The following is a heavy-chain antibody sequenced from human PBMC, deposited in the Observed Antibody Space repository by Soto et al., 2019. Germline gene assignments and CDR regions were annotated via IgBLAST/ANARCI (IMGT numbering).Heavy chain of an antibody. D-gene: IGHD2-2*01. CDR2: IKSKTDGGTT. J-gene: IGHJ5*02. V-gene: IGHV3-15*01. CDR1: GLTFSNAW. CDR3: TTDPDIVVVPAANSWFDP. Sequence: GGSLRLSCAASGLTFSNAWMSWVRQAPGKGLEWVGRIKSKTDGGTTDYAAPVKGRFTISRDDSKNTLYLQMNSLKTEDTAVYYCTTDPDIVVVPAANSWFDPWGQGTLVTVSS.